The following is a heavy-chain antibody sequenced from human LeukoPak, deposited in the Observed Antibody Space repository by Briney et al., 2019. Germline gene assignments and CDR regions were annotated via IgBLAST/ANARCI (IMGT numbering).Heavy chain of an antibody. CDR1: GFTFSSYA. CDR3: AKEAGHSGSYWETFDY. Sequence: GGSLRLSCAASGFTFSSYAMSWVRQAPRKGLEWVSAISGSGGSTYYADSVKGRFTISRDNSKNTLYLQMNSLRAEDTAVYYCAKEAGHSGSYWETFDYWGQGTLVTVSS. CDR2: ISGSGGST. J-gene: IGHJ4*02. V-gene: IGHV3-23*01. D-gene: IGHD1-26*01.